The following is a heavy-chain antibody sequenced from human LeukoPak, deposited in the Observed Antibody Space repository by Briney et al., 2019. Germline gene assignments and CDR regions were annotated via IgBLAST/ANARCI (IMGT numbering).Heavy chain of an antibody. D-gene: IGHD3-10*01. CDR1: GGSISSGDYY. CDR3: ARSLWFSLDY. Sequence: SETLSLTXTVSGGSISSGDYYWSWIRQPPGKGLEWIGYIYYSGSTCYNPSLKSRVTISVDTSKNQFSLKLSSVTAADTAVYYCARSLWFSLDYWGQGTLVTVSS. V-gene: IGHV4-30-4*08. CDR2: IYYSGST. J-gene: IGHJ4*02.